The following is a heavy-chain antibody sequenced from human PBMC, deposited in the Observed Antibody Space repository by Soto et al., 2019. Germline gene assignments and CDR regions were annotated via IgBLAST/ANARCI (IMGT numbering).Heavy chain of an antibody. D-gene: IGHD3-22*01. CDR1: GYRFSSYG. CDR2: ISTYSGNT. Sequence: GGSVKVSFKACGYRFSSYGICLVRQAPGQGLQWMGWISTYSGNTNFAQDFRDRLTMTTDTSTNTAYMELRSLRSDDMAVYYCVRVNEGVYYASSGYYDFWGQGTLVTVSS. J-gene: IGHJ4*02. V-gene: IGHV1-18*03. CDR3: VRVNEGVYYASSGYYDF.